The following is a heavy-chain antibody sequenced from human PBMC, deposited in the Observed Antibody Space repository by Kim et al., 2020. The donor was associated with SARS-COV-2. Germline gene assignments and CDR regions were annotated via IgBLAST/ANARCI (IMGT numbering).Heavy chain of an antibody. J-gene: IGHJ4*02. CDR2: ISTSGGST. CDR1: GFTFGNYP. Sequence: GGSLRLSCAASGFTFGNYPMSWVRQAPGKGLEWVSSISTSGGSTYYADSVKGRFTISRDNSKNTLYLQMNSLRAEDAAAYYCAKVFDSSGYYYFFDYGGQGTLVTVSP. V-gene: IGHV3-23*01. D-gene: IGHD3-22*01. CDR3: AKVFDSSGYYYFFDY.